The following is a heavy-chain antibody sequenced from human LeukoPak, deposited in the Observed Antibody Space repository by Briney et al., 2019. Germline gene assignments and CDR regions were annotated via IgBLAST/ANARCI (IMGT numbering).Heavy chain of an antibody. CDR2: ISYDGSNK. J-gene: IGHJ4*02. D-gene: IGHD6-13*01. Sequence: PGGSLRLSCAASGFTFSSYAMHWVRQAPGKGLEWVAVISYDGSNKYYADSVKGRFTISRDNSQNTLYLQMNSLRAEDTAVYYCARAGMAAAAPDYWGQGTLVTVSS. V-gene: IGHV3-30-3*01. CDR3: ARAGMAAAAPDY. CDR1: GFTFSSYA.